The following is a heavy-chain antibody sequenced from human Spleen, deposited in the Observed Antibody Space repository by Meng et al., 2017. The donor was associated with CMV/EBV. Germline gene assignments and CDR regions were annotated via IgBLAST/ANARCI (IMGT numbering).Heavy chain of an antibody. D-gene: IGHD6-25*01. J-gene: IGHJ4*02. Sequence: LHTSGPGLLPPPQPLPRPHTVPGGSLNSGDFYWSWIRQPPGKGLEWIGYISYNGNSYYNSSLKSRVTISADTSKNQFSLNLGSVTAADTAVYYCARDRGSSGGCDFWGQGTLVTVSS. CDR1: GGSLNSGDFY. V-gene: IGHV4-30-4*08. CDR2: ISYNGNS. CDR3: ARDRGSSGGCDF.